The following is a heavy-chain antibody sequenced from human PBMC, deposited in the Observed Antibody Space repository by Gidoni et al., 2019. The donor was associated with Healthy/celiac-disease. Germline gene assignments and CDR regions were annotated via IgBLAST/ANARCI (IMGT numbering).Heavy chain of an antibody. CDR1: GRTFSSYA. CDR3: ARELDSYGDHRFDP. V-gene: IGHV1-69*01. Sequence: QVQLVQSGAEVKNPGSSVKAACKASGRTFSSYAISWVRQAPGQGLEWMGGIIPIFGTANYAQKFQGRVTITADESTSTAYMELSSLRSEDTAVYYCARELDSYGDHRFDPWGQGTLVTVSS. CDR2: IIPIFGTA. J-gene: IGHJ5*02. D-gene: IGHD4-17*01.